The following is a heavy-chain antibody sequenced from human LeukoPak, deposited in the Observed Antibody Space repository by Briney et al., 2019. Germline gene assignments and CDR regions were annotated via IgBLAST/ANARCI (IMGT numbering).Heavy chain of an antibody. Sequence: GGSLRLSCVVSGIDFSSYSMNWVRQAPGKGLEWVSSISSGSDYIYYADSVKGRFTISRDNVKNSLYLQMDSLRAEDTAVYYCARKRSMATYSDYWGQGTLVTVSS. D-gene: IGHD6-6*01. V-gene: IGHV3-21*01. CDR2: ISSGSDYI. CDR3: ARKRSMATYSDY. J-gene: IGHJ4*02. CDR1: GIDFSSYS.